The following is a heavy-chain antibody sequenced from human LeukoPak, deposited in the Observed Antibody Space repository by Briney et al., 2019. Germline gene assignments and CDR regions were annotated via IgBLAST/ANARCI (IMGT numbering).Heavy chain of an antibody. V-gene: IGHV3-23*01. CDR2: ISGNGDTT. J-gene: IGHJ4*02. D-gene: IGHD1-1*01. CDR1: GFTFSSYA. Sequence: GGSLRLSCAASGFTFSSYAMIWVRQAAGKGLEWVSVISGNGDTTYYADSVKGRFTITRDNSKNTVHLQMNSLRGDDTAVYYCVKDVNWSTYWGQGTLVTVSS. CDR3: VKDVNWSTY.